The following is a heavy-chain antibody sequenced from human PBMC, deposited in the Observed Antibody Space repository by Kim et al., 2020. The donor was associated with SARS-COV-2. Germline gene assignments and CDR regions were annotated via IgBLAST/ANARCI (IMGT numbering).Heavy chain of an antibody. CDR2: ITASGDIT. D-gene: IGHD5-12*01. CDR1: GITFSNYA. V-gene: IGHV3-23*01. CDR3: AARRSGYYFDY. Sequence: GGSLRLSCAASGITFSNYAMTWVRQAPGKGLEWVSVITASGDITYYADSVRGRFTISRDNSKNTHYLQMQSLRAEDTAVYYCAARRSGYYFDYWGQVALVTVSS. J-gene: IGHJ4*02.